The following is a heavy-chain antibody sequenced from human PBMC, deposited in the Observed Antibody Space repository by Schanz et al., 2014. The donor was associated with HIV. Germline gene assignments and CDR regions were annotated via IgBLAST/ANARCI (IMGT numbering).Heavy chain of an antibody. CDR3: ARGFQGFDY. CDR1: RFTFSRYG. CDR2: ISGSGVST. D-gene: IGHD3-10*01. Sequence: EVQLLESGGGLVQPGGFLRLSCAASRFTFSRYGMSWVRQTPDKGLEWVSSISGSGVSTFYAGSVKGRFAISRDKSKNTLYLQMNSLRAEDTSVYYCARGFQGFDYWGQGTLVTVSS. V-gene: IGHV3-23*01. J-gene: IGHJ4*02.